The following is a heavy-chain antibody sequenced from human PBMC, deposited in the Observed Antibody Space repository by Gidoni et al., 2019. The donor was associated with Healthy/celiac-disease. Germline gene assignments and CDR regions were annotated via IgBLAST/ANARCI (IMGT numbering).Heavy chain of an antibody. CDR3: ARVQGYIGYGVAHYFDYMDV. CDR2: INIYYGAT. V-gene: IGHV1-18*01. Sequence: VQLVQPGAEVKKPGASVKVSCKASGYTFTNSGVSWLRQAPGQGLEWMGWINIYYGATNYAQKVQGRVTRTTDTSTSTAYMELRSLRSDDTAVYYCARVQGYIGYGVAHYFDYMDVWGKGTTVTVSS. J-gene: IGHJ6*03. D-gene: IGHD5-12*01. CDR1: GYTFTNSG.